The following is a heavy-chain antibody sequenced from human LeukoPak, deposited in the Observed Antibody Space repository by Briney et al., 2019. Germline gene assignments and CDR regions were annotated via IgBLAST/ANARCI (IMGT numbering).Heavy chain of an antibody. CDR3: AKDGSGQCTYFDY. CDR2: IRYDGSSK. D-gene: IGHD2-8*01. CDR1: GFTFSTYG. Sequence: PGGSLRLSCAASGFTFSTYGMHWVRQAPGKGLEWVAFIRYDGSSKYYTDSVKGRFTISRDNSKSTLYLQMNSQRAEDTAVYYCAKDGSGQCTYFDYWGQGTLVTVSS. J-gene: IGHJ4*02. V-gene: IGHV3-30*02.